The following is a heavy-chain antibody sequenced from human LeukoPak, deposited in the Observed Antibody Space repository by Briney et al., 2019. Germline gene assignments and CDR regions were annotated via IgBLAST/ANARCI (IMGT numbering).Heavy chain of an antibody. CDR1: GYTFTSYA. V-gene: IGHV1-18*01. D-gene: IGHD3-10*01. CDR3: ARGDYYGSGSYYKKTVDY. Sequence: GASVKVSCKASGYTFTSYAISWVRQAPGQGREWMGWISAYNGNTNYAQRLQGRVTMTTDTSASTAYMELRSLRSDDAAVYYCARGDYYGSGSYYKKTVDYWGQGTLVTVSS. CDR2: ISAYNGNT. J-gene: IGHJ4*02.